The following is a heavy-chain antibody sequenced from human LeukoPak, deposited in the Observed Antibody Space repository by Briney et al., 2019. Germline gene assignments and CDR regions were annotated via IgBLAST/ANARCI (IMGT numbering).Heavy chain of an antibody. Sequence: GSLRPPCAAPGSPFWRYAMSWVRPAPGQGLEWGSANSGSGGSTYYADTVKGRFTISRDNSKNTLYLQMNSLRAEDTAVYYCAKADGSGSYYNVHYYGMDVWGQGTTVTVSS. CDR2: NSGSGGST. CDR3: AKADGSGSYYNVHYYGMDV. J-gene: IGHJ6*02. V-gene: IGHV3-23*01. D-gene: IGHD3-10*01. CDR1: GSPFWRYA.